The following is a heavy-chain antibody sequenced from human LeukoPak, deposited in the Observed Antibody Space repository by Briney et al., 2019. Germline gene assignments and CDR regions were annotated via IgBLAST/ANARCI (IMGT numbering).Heavy chain of an antibody. CDR2: ISSSSSTI. CDR3: AKDKPGYSYGLTWWSNQLAD. CDR1: GFTFSSYS. D-gene: IGHD5-18*01. J-gene: IGHJ4*02. Sequence: GGSLRLSCAASGFTFSSYSMNWVRQAPGKGLEWVSYISSSSSTIYYADSVKGRFTISRDNAKNSLYLQMNSLRAEDTAVYYCAKDKPGYSYGLTWWSNQLADWGQGTLVTVSS. V-gene: IGHV3-48*01.